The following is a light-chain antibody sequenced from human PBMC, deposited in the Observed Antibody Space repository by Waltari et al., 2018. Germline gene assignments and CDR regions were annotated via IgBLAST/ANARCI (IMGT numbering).Light chain of an antibody. Sequence: DIQMTQSPSTLAVSVGDRVTITCRASQSISNWLAWYQQKPGKAPKVLIYKSFSLQSGVPSRFSGSGSETEFTLTISSLQPDDFATYYCQQYNISPYTFGQGTTLEI. CDR3: QQYNISPYT. CDR1: QSISNW. CDR2: KSF. V-gene: IGKV1-5*03. J-gene: IGKJ2*01.